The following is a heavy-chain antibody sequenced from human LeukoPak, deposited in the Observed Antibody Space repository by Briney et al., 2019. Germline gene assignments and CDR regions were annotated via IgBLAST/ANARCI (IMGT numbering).Heavy chain of an antibody. V-gene: IGHV5-51*01. Sequence: GESLKISCKGSGYSFTNYLIGWVRQVPGKGLEWMGIIYPGDSDTRYSPSFQGQVTISADKSINTAYLQWSSLKASDTAMYYCARQATNYDSSGYYSYYFDYWGQGTLVTVST. CDR3: ARQATNYDSSGYYSYYFDY. CDR2: IYPGDSDT. CDR1: GYSFTNYL. D-gene: IGHD3-22*01. J-gene: IGHJ4*02.